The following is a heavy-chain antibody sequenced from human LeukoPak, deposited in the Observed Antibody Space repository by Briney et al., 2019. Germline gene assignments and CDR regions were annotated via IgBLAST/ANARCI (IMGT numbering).Heavy chain of an antibody. CDR3: AGAYSSSWISLFDY. CDR1: GYSISSGYY. J-gene: IGHJ4*02. Sequence: PSETLSLTCTVSGYSISSGYYWGWIRQPPGKGLEWIGSIYHSGSTYYNPSLKSRVTISVDTSKNQFSLKLSSVTAADTAVYYCAGAYSSSWISLFDYWGQGTLVTVSS. D-gene: IGHD6-13*01. V-gene: IGHV4-38-2*02. CDR2: IYHSGST.